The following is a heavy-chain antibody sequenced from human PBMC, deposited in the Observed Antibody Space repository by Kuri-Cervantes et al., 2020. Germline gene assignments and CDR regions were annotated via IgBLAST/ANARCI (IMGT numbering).Heavy chain of an antibody. CDR1: GGSFSGYY. D-gene: IGHD6-6*01. CDR3: ARDLFLSTSNWFDL. CDR2: IYYSGST. J-gene: IGHJ5*02. Sequence: SETLSLTCAVYGGSFSGYYWSWIRQPPGKGLEWIGYIYYSGSTNYNPSLKSRVTISVDTSKNQFSLKLSSVTAADTAVYYCARDLFLSTSNWFDLWGQGTLVTVSS. V-gene: IGHV4-59*01.